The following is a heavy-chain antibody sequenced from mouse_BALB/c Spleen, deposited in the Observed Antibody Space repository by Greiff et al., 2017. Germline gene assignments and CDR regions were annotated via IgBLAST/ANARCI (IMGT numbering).Heavy chain of an antibody. D-gene: IGHD2-3*01. J-gene: IGHJ4*01. CDR1: GYSITSDYA. CDR3: AKWLLSYYAMDY. V-gene: IGHV3-2*02. CDR2: ISYSGST. Sequence: DVQLQESGPGLVKPSQSLSLTCTVTGYSITSDYAWNWIRQFPGNKLEWMGYISYSGSTSYNPSLKSRISITRDTSKNQFFLQLNSVTTEDTATYYCAKWLLSYYAMDYWGQGTSVTVSS.